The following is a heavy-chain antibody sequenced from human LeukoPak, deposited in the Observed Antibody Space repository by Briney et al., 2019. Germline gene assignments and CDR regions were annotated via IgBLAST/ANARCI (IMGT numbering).Heavy chain of an antibody. CDR1: GGSISSHY. Sequence: SETLSLTCTVSGGSISSHYWSWIRQPPGKGLEWIGYIYYSGSTNYNPSLKSRVTISVDTSKNQFSLKLSSVTAADTAVYYCARSGGDHYFDYWGQRTLVTVSS. CDR3: ARSGGDHYFDY. CDR2: IYYSGST. J-gene: IGHJ4*02. V-gene: IGHV4-59*11. D-gene: IGHD3-16*01.